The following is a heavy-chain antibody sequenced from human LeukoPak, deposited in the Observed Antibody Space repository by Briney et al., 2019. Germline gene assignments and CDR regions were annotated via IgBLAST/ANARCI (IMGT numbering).Heavy chain of an antibody. J-gene: IGHJ4*02. V-gene: IGHV1-46*01. D-gene: IGHD3-10*01. CDR1: GYTFTSYY. CDR3: ARPSGRSVRRLEF. Sequence: GASVKVSCKASGYTFTSYYMHWVRQAPGQGLEWMGIINPSGGSTSYAQKFQGRVTMTSHTSITTAYLELSSLKSDDTAVYYCARPSGRSVRRLEFWGQGTLVTVSS. CDR2: INPSGGST.